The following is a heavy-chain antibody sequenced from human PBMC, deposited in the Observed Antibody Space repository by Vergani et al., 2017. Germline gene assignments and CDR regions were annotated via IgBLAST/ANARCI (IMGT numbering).Heavy chain of an antibody. CDR2: IYTSGST. CDR1: GGSISSGSYY. Sequence: QVQLQESGPGLVKPSQTLSLTCTVSGGSISSGSYYWSWIRQPAGKGLEWIGRIYTSGSTNYNPFLKSRVTMSVDTSKNQFSLKLSSVTAADTAVYYCARDAGLVPMYWYFDLWGRGTLVTVSS. CDR3: ARDAGLVPMYWYFDL. J-gene: IGHJ2*01. V-gene: IGHV4-61*02. D-gene: IGHD3/OR15-3a*01.